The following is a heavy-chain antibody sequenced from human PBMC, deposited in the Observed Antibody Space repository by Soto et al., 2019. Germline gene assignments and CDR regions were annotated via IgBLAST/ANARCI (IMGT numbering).Heavy chain of an antibody. CDR2: IDWSGDE. D-gene: IGHD6-6*01. CDR3: ARRLATLPVVAFDI. CDR1: RFSHSTSGVG. V-gene: IGHV2-5*01. J-gene: IGHJ3*02. Sequence: PTLVSRTQTLTLTCSFSRFSHSTSGVGWGWIRQSPGKAPEWLALIDWSGDERYRPSLKSRLSIIKDTSKNHVVLIMSDMDPVDTSTYYCARRLATLPVVAFDIWG.